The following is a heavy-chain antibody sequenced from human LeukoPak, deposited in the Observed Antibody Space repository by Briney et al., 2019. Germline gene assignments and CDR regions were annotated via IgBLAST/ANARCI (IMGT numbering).Heavy chain of an antibody. CDR2: IKQDGSEK. CDR1: GFTFSSYW. J-gene: IGHJ4*02. V-gene: IGHV3-7*04. Sequence: PGGSLRLSCAASGFTFSSYWMSWVRQAPGKGLEWVANIKQDGSEKYYVDSVKGRFTISRDNAKNSLYLQMNSLRAEDTAVYYCARGPDLWFSPGIYFDYWGQGTLVTVSS. D-gene: IGHD3-10*01. CDR3: ARGPDLWFSPGIYFDY.